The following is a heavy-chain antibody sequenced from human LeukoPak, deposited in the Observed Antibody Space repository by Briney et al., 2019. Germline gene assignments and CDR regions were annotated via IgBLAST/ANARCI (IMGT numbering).Heavy chain of an antibody. CDR2: ISGSGGTT. Sequence: GGSLRLSGAASELTFSHYAMSWVRQAPGKGLEWVSAISGSGGTTYSADSVKGRFTISRDNSKNTLYLQMNRLRAADTAEKYCAKTPGVMITHILDDWGQGTLVTVSS. D-gene: IGHD3-16*01. J-gene: IGHJ4*02. CDR3: AKTPGVMITHILDD. CDR1: ELTFSHYA. V-gene: IGHV3-23*01.